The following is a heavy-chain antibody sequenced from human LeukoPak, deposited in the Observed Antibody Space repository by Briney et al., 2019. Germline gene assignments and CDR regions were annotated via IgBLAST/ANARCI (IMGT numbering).Heavy chain of an antibody. D-gene: IGHD6-13*01. J-gene: IGHJ3*02. CDR3: ARVSGKQSSSWYAFDI. CDR2: ISSGGTI. V-gene: IGHV3-48*03. CDR1: AFTFSSYK. Sequence: GWSLRLSCAASAFTFSSYKMNWVRQAPGKGLEWVSYISSGGTIYYAGSVTGRFTISRDNAKNSLYLQMDSLRAEDTAVYYCARVSGKQSSSWYAFDIWGQGTMVTVSS.